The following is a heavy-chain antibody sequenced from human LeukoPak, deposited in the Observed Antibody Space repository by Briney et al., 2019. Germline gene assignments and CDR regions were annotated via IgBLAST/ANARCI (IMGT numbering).Heavy chain of an antibody. J-gene: IGHJ6*04. Sequence: PSETLSLTCAVYGGSVSGYYWSWIRQPPGKWREWIGLINHSGSTNYNPPLKGRVTISVDTSKNQFSLKLSSVTAADTAVYYCASCSRGSLRLGDVWGKGTTVTVSS. CDR2: INHSGST. CDR1: GGSVSGYY. D-gene: IGHD3-16*01. V-gene: IGHV4-34*01. CDR3: ASCSRGSLRLGDV.